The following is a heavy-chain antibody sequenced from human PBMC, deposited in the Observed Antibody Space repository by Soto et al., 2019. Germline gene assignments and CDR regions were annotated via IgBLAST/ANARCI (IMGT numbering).Heavy chain of an antibody. CDR3: TSNYNNYEYYGMDV. CDR1: GFSFSDYA. CDR2: IRSKAYAGTT. J-gene: IGHJ6*02. D-gene: IGHD4-4*01. Sequence: PGGSLRLSCTTSGFSFSDYAMSWVRQAPGKGLEWVGFIRSKAYAGTTEYAASVKGRFTMSRDDSKSIAYLKMDGLKIEDTGVYYCTSNYNNYEYYGMDVWGQGTTVTVSS. V-gene: IGHV3-49*04.